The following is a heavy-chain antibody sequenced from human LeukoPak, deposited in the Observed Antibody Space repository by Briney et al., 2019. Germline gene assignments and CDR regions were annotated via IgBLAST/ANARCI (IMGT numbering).Heavy chain of an antibody. D-gene: IGHD3-22*01. CDR1: GFTFSSYA. V-gene: IGHV3-23*01. Sequence: GGSLRLSCAASGFTFSSYAMSWVRQAPGKGLEWVSAICGSGGSTYYADSVKGRFTHAKDNSKTAVYLQMNSLRAEDTAVYYCAKVRFTITMIVVGLGDAFDIWGQGTMVTVSS. CDR3: AKVRFTITMIVVGLGDAFDI. J-gene: IGHJ3*02. CDR2: ICGSGGST.